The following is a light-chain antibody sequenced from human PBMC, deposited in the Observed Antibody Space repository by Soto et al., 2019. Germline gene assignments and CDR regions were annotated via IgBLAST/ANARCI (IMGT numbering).Light chain of an antibody. V-gene: IGKV3-11*01. Sequence: EIVLTQSPATLSLSPGERATLSCRASQSVSSYLAWYQQKPGQAPRLLIYDASNRATGIPARFSGRGSGTDITLRISSLEPEDFAVYYCQQRSNWPPLTFGPGTKVDIK. J-gene: IGKJ3*01. CDR2: DAS. CDR1: QSVSSY. CDR3: QQRSNWPPLT.